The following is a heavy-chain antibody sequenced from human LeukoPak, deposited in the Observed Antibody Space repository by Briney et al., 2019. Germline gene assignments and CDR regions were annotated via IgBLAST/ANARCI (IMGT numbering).Heavy chain of an antibody. CDR3: TRGKYSSPNYYYYYMDV. Sequence: GGSLGLSCTASGFTFGDYAMSWFRQAPGKGLEWVGFIRSKAYGGTTEYAASVKGRLTISRDDSKSIAYLQMNSLKTEDTAVYYCTRGKYSSPNYYYYYMDVWGKGTTVTVSS. CDR2: IRSKAYGGTT. J-gene: IGHJ6*03. CDR1: GFTFGDYA. D-gene: IGHD6-6*01. V-gene: IGHV3-49*03.